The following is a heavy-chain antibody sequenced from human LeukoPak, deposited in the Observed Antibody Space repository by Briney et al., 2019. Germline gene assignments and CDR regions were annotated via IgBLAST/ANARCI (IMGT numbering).Heavy chain of an antibody. CDR3: ARDYYGSGSFDY. V-gene: IGHV3-53*01. CDR1: GFTVSSNY. Sequence: GGSLRLSCAASGFTVSSNYMSWVRQAPGKGLEWVSVIYSGGSTYYADSVKGRFTISRDNSKNTLYLQMNSLRAEDTAVYYCARDYYGSGSFDYWGQGTLVTVSS. J-gene: IGHJ4*02. D-gene: IGHD3-10*01. CDR2: IYSGGST.